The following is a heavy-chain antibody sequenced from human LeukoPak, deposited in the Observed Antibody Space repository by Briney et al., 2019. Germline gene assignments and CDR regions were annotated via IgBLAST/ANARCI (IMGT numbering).Heavy chain of an antibody. J-gene: IGHJ1*01. Sequence: GGSLRLSCEGSGFTFSNYWMGWVRQAPGKGLQWVANIKTDGSEKYYVDSVKGRFTISRDNAKNSLYLLMNSLRAEDTAVYYCATYSSLNRREFQYWGQGTLLTVSS. CDR1: GFTFSNYW. CDR2: IKTDGSEK. V-gene: IGHV3-7*01. CDR3: ATYSSLNRREFQY. D-gene: IGHD3-22*01.